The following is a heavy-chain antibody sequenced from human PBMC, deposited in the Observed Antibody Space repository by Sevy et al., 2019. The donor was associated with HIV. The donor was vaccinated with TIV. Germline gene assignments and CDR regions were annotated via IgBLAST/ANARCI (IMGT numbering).Heavy chain of an antibody. D-gene: IGHD2-8*01. CDR1: GFTFHEYS. J-gene: IGHJ4*02. Sequence: GGSLRLSCAASGFTFHEYSMSWIRQAPGKGLEWVAPLSFGCGKINYADSVKGRFTISRDNSKNSFYLQMDNLRVEDTALYYCAREGCSRPHDYWGQGTRVTVSS. CDR3: AREGCSRPHDY. CDR2: LSFGCGKI. V-gene: IGHV3-23*01.